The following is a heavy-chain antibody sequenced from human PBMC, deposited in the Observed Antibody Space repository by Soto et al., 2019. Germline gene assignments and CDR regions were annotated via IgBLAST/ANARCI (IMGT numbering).Heavy chain of an antibody. CDR2: IYYSGST. Sequence: PWGTLALTCTGSGDSISSVDYYCGGIRQPTGKGLEWIGYIYYSGSTYYNPSLKSRVTISVDTSKNQFSLKLSSVTAADTAVYYCAIVRWVVDDADYFDDWGQGTLGTVSS. D-gene: IGHD2-15*01. CDR3: AIVRWVVDDADYFDD. J-gene: IGHJ4*02. CDR1: GDSISSVDYY. V-gene: IGHV4-30-4*01.